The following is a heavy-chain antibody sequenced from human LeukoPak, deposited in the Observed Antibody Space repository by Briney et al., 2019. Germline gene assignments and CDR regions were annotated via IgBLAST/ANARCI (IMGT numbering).Heavy chain of an antibody. CDR1: GGSINSYY. CDR3: AREGGTLPDY. D-gene: IGHD3-16*01. J-gene: IGHJ4*02. V-gene: IGHV4-59*01. CDR2: IYYSGST. Sequence: PSETLSLTCTVSGGSINSYYWNWIRQPPGKGLEWIGYIYYSGSTNYNPSLRSRVTISLDTSKKQFSLKLSSVTAADTAIYYCAREGGTLPDYWGQGTLVTVSS.